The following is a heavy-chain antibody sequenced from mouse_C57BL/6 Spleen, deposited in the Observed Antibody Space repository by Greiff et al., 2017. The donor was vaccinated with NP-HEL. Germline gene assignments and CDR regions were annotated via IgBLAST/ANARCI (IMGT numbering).Heavy chain of an antibody. D-gene: IGHD2-4*01. CDR1: GFNIKDYY. V-gene: IGHV14-2*01. Sequence: EVQLQQSGAELVKPGASVKLSCTASGFNIKDYYMHWVKQRTEQGLEWIGRIDPEDGETKYAPNFQGKATITADTSSNPAYLQLSSLTSEDTAVYYCARKDDDDALVDYWGQGTTLTVSS. J-gene: IGHJ2*01. CDR2: IDPEDGET. CDR3: ARKDDDDALVDY.